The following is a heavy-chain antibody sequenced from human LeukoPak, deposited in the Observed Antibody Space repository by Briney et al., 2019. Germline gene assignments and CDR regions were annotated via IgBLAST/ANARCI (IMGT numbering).Heavy chain of an antibody. D-gene: IGHD2/OR15-2a*01. CDR1: GFAFSDFA. Sequence: PGGSLRLSCAASGFAFSDFAMHWVRQAPGKGLEWVTFIAYDGSNKFYADSVKGRFTISRDNSKNTLDLQINSLRAEDTAIYYCATYRQVLLPFESWGQGTLVTVSS. J-gene: IGHJ4*02. CDR3: ATYRQVLLPFES. CDR2: IAYDGSNK. V-gene: IGHV3-30*03.